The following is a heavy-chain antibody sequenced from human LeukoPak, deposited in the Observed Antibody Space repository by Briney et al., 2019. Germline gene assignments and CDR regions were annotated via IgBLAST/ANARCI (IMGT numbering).Heavy chain of an antibody. J-gene: IGHJ4*02. V-gene: IGHV1-3*01. Sequence: ASVKVSCKASGYIFSSYAIHWVRQAPGQRLEYMGWINAGNGNTKYSQKFQGRVTITRDTSASTAYMELSSLRSEDSAVYYCTREGRGFYPYYFDYWGQGTLVTVSS. D-gene: IGHD3-3*01. CDR2: INAGNGNT. CDR3: TREGRGFYPYYFDY. CDR1: GYIFSSYA.